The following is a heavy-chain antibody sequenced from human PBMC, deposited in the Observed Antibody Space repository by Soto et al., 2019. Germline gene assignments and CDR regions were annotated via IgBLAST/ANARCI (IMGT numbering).Heavy chain of an antibody. J-gene: IGHJ4*02. D-gene: IGHD4-4*01. CDR3: ARGHLPGGNSFYFDY. Sequence: QVQLQQWGAGLLKPSETLSLTCVVSGGSFSGNYWTWIRQPPGKGLEWIGEISHSGNTNYNPSLKSRVTISVDTSKNQFSLNLSSLTAADTAEYYCARGHLPGGNSFYFDYWGQGSRVTVSS. CDR2: ISHSGNT. CDR1: GGSFSGNY. V-gene: IGHV4-34*02.